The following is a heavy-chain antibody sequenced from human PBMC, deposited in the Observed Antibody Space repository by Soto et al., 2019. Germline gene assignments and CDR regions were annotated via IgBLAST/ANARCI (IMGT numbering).Heavy chain of an antibody. Sequence: QVQLQESGPGLVKPSGTLSLTCAVSGGSISSSNWWSWVHQPPGKGLEWIGEIYHSGSTNYNPSLKSRDTLSVDKSKNQFSLKLSSVTAADTAVYYCASRSYYEGGPFDYWGQGTLVTVSS. D-gene: IGHD1-26*01. V-gene: IGHV4-4*02. CDR2: IYHSGST. CDR3: ASRSYYEGGPFDY. J-gene: IGHJ4*02. CDR1: GGSISSSNW.